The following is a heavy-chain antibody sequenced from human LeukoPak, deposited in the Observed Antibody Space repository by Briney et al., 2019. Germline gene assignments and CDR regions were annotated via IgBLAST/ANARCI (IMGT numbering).Heavy chain of an antibody. Sequence: GGSLRLSCAASGFTFSDYYMSWIRQAPRKGLEWVSYISSGGSVMYYADPVKGRFTISRDNAKNSLYLQVNSLRAEDTAVYYCAGGGGSYYFDSWGQGTLVTVSS. CDR1: GFTFSDYY. D-gene: IGHD1-26*01. CDR3: AGGGGSYYFDS. V-gene: IGHV3-11*04. J-gene: IGHJ4*02. CDR2: ISSGGSVM.